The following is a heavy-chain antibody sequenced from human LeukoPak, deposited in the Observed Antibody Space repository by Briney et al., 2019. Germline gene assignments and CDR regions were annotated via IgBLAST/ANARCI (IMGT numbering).Heavy chain of an antibody. D-gene: IGHD1-26*01. CDR3: ARDAYSGSYSIMKG. Sequence: SVKVSCKASGGTFSSYAISWVRQAPGQGLEWMGRIIPILGIANYAQKFQGRVTITADKSTSTTYMELSSLRSEDTAVYYCARDAYSGSYSIMKGWGQGTLVTVSS. CDR1: GGTFSSYA. J-gene: IGHJ4*02. CDR2: IIPILGIA. V-gene: IGHV1-69*04.